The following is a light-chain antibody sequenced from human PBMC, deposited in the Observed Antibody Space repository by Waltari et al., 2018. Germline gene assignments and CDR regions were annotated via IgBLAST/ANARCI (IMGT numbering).Light chain of an antibody. CDR3: QQRSSWPLT. V-gene: IGKV3-11*01. CDR1: QSVRNY. J-gene: IGKJ4*01. CDR2: DTS. Sequence: EIVLIQSPATLALSPGGRATLSCRASQSVRNYLAWFQQKPGQVPRLLIYDTSNRGTGVPARFSGSGSGTDFTLTISSLESEDFAVYYCQQRSSWPLTFGGGTKVQIK.